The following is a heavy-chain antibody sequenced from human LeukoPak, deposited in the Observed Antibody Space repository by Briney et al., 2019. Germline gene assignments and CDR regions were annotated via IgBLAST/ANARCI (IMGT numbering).Heavy chain of an antibody. CDR3: ARGVRWLQLSYFDY. Sequence: PSQTLSLTCPVSGGSISSGVYYWSWIRPHPGKGLEWIGYIYYSGRTYYNPSLKSRVTISVDTSKNQFSLKLSSVTAADTAVYYCARGVRWLQLSYFDYWGQGTLVTVSS. D-gene: IGHD5-24*01. CDR2: IYYSGRT. J-gene: IGHJ4*02. V-gene: IGHV4-31*03. CDR1: GGSISSGVYY.